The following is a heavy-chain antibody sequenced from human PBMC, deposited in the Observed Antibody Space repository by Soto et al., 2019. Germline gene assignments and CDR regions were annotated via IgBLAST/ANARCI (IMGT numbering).Heavy chain of an antibody. Sequence: DVQLLESGGGLVQPGGSLRLSCAASGFSFSSYAMVWVRQAPGKGLEWVSVISARGGGSYLADSVKGRFTISRDNSKNVLSLEMNSLRAEDTAIYFCAKGSIEYSASVDNWGQGTLVLVSS. CDR2: ISARGGGS. CDR3: AKGSIEYSASVDN. CDR1: GFSFSSYA. V-gene: IGHV3-23*01. D-gene: IGHD4-4*01. J-gene: IGHJ4*02.